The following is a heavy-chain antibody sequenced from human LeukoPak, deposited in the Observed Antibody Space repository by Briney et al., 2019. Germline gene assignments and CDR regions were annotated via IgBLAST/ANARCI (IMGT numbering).Heavy chain of an antibody. CDR3: ARRVSGYIDS. D-gene: IGHD5-12*01. Sequence: GESLKISCKASGYIFTNYWFGWVRQMPGKGLEWMGIVYPDDSDTRYSPSFQGQVTISVDKSISTAYLQWSSLKASDTAMYYCARRVSGYIDSWGQGTLVTVSS. CDR2: VYPDDSDT. J-gene: IGHJ4*02. CDR1: GYIFTNYW. V-gene: IGHV5-51*01.